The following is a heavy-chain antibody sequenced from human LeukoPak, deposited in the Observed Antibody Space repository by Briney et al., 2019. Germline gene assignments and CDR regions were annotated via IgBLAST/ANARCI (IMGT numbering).Heavy chain of an antibody. CDR1: GGSISSYY. Sequence: SETLSLTCTVSGGSISSYYWSWIRRPPGKGLEWIGYFYSTGSTNYNPSLKSRVTMSVDTSKGLLSLKLTSVTAADTAVYYCARRARENWYFDLWGRGTLVSVSS. CDR3: ARRARENWYFDL. V-gene: IGHV4-59*08. CDR2: FYSTGST. J-gene: IGHJ2*01.